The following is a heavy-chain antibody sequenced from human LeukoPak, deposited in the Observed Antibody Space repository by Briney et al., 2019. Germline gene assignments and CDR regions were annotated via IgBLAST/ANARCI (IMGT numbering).Heavy chain of an antibody. CDR3: ARDFDGYSSSWYLYP. V-gene: IGHV1-69*05. Sequence: SVKVSCKASGGTFSSYAISWVRQAPGQGLEWMGGIIPIFGTANYAQKFQGRVTITTDESTSTAYMELSSLRSEDTAVYYCARDFDGYSSSWYLYPWGQGTLVTVSS. J-gene: IGHJ5*02. CDR2: IIPIFGTA. D-gene: IGHD6-13*01. CDR1: GGTFSSYA.